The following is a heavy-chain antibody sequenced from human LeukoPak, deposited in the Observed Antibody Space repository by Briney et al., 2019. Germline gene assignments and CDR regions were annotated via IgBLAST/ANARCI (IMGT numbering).Heavy chain of an antibody. CDR1: GFTFSNYW. D-gene: IGHD2-8*02. CDR2: IKLDGSEK. Sequence: PGGSLRLSCAASGFTFSNYWMTWVRQAPGKGLEWVANIKLDGSEKYYVDSVKGRFTISRDDAQKSLYLQMNSLRAEDTAVYYCARVSVVSYYFDYWGQGSLVTVSS. V-gene: IGHV3-7*01. J-gene: IGHJ4*02. CDR3: ARVSVVSYYFDY.